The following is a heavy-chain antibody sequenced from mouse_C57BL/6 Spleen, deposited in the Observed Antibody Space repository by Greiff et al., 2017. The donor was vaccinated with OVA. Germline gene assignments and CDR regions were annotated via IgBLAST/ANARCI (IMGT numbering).Heavy chain of an antibody. D-gene: IGHD4-1*02. CDR2: INPNNGGT. V-gene: IGHV1-26*01. CDR3: SRAPTCPFDY. J-gene: IGHJ2*01. CDR1: GYTFTDYY. Sequence: EVQLQQSGPELVKPGASVKISCKASGYTFTDYYMNWVKQSHGKSLEWIGDINPNNGGTSYNQKFKGKATLTVDKSSSTAYMELRSLTSEDSAVYYCSRAPTCPFDYWGQGTTLTVSS.